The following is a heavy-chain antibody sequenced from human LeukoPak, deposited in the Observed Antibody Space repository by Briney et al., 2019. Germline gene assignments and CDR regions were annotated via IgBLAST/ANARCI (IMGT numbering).Heavy chain of an antibody. CDR3: AREAAVGNGCFDY. Sequence: PPESLSLTCTVSGGSISAYYWSWIRQPPGKGLEWIGYIYNRGSANYNPSLQSRVTILIDSSKKQFSLKVSSVTAADTAVYYCAREAAVGNGCFDYGGEGSL. CDR2: IYNRGSA. CDR1: GGSISAYY. J-gene: IGHJ4*02. D-gene: IGHD6-13*01. V-gene: IGHV4-59*01.